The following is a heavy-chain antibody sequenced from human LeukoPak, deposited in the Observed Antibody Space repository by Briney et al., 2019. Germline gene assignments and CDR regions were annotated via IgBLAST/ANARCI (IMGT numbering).Heavy chain of an antibody. CDR3: TRPYFRGDYQDSSGLGFDY. J-gene: IGHJ4*02. V-gene: IGHV3-11*01. CDR1: GFTFSDYY. D-gene: IGHD3-22*01. Sequence: GGSLRLSCAASGFTFSDYYMNWIRQAPGKGLEWVSYISSSGNTIYDADSVKGRFTISRDNAKNSLYLQMNSLKTEDTALYYCTRPYFRGDYQDSSGLGFDYWGQGTLVTVSS. CDR2: ISSSGNTI.